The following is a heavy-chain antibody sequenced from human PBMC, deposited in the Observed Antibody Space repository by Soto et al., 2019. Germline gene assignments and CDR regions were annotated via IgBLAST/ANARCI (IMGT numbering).Heavy chain of an antibody. CDR3: ARDGAPDDFWSGYKSFGYFDY. CDR2: IYHSGST. D-gene: IGHD3-3*01. V-gene: IGHV4-4*02. CDR1: GGSISSSNW. Sequence: QVQLQESSPGLVKPSGTLSLTCAVSGGSISSSNWWSWVRQPPGKGLEWIGEIYHSGSTNYNPSLKSRVTISVDKSKNRFSLKLSSVTAADTAVYYCARDGAPDDFWSGYKSFGYFDYWGQGTLVTVSS. J-gene: IGHJ4*02.